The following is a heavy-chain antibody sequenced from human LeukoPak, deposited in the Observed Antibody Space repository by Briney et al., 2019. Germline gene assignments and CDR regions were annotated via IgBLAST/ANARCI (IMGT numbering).Heavy chain of an antibody. CDR2: ISWNSGSI. CDR3: ATSAQWYFDL. Sequence: PGGSLRLSCAASGFTFDDYAMHWVRQAPGKGLEWVSGISWNSGSIGYADSVKGRFTISRDNSKNTLYLQMNSLRAEDTAVYYCATSAQWYFDLWGRGTLVTVSS. CDR1: GFTFDDYA. V-gene: IGHV3-9*01. J-gene: IGHJ2*01.